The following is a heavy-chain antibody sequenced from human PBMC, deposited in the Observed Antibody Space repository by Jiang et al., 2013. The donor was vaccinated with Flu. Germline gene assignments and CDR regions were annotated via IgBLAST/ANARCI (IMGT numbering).Heavy chain of an antibody. D-gene: IGHD6-19*01. CDR2: IYYSGST. V-gene: IGHV4-59*01. CDR3: ARGGTGGWYSDYYYYYGMDV. J-gene: IGHJ6*04. CDR1: GGSISSYY. Sequence: GPGLVKPSETLSLTCTVSGGSISSYYWSWIRQPPGKGLEWIGYIYYSGSTNYNPSLKSRVTISVDTSKNQFSLKLSSVTAADTAVYYCARGGTGGWYSDYYYYYGMDVWGKG.